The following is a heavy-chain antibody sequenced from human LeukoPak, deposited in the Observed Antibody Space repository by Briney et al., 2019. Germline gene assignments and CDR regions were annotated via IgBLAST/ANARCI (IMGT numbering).Heavy chain of an antibody. D-gene: IGHD2-2*01. CDR1: AYSISSGYY. CDR3: AIHYTEDIVVGPAASPETRNNWFDP. CDR2: IYHSGRT. Sequence: SETLSLTCTVSAYSISSGYYWGWIRQPPGQGLEWIGSIYHSGRTYYNPSLKSRVTISVDTSKNQFSLKLRSVTAADTALYYCAIHYTEDIVVGPAASPETRNNWFDPWGQGTLVTVSS. J-gene: IGHJ5*02. V-gene: IGHV4-38-2*02.